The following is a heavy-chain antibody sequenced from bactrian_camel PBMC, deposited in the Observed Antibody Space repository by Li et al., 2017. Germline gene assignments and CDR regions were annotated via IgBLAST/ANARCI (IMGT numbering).Heavy chain of an antibody. D-gene: IGHD7*01. Sequence: HVQLVESGGGSVQAGESLRLSCSYSRYTHSTYFMAWFRQVPGVGREGVAVLYTGGGTTYYADSVKGRFTISEDTAKNTLYLQLNSLRTEDTAMYYCSIATTSYSPDFGQGTQVTVS. CDR1: RYTHSTYF. J-gene: IGHJ4*01. V-gene: IGHV3S1*01. CDR2: LYTGGGTT.